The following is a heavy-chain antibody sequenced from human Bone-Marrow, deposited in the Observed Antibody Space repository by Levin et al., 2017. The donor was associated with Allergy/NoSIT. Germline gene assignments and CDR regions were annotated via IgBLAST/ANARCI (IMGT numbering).Heavy chain of an antibody. D-gene: IGHD3-10*01. Sequence: GASVKVSCKASGYTFTSYGISWVRQAPGQGLEWMGWISAYNGNTNYAQKLQGRVTMTTDTSTSTAYMELRSLRSDDTAVYYCARDSPAYFYYGSGSYHDAFDSWGQGTMVTVSS. J-gene: IGHJ3*02. CDR2: ISAYNGNT. V-gene: IGHV1-18*01. CDR1: GYTFTSYG. CDR3: ARDSPAYFYYGSGSYHDAFDS.